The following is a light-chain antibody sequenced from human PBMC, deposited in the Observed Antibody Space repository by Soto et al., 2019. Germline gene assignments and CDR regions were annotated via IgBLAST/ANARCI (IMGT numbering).Light chain of an antibody. CDR1: NSDIGGYNY. V-gene: IGLV2-11*01. J-gene: IGLJ3*02. CDR2: DVN. CDR3: V. Sequence: QSALTQPRSVSGSPGQSVTISCTGTNSDIGGYNYVSWYQQHPGKAPKVMIYDVNRRPSGVPDRFSGSKSGNTASLTISGLQAEDEADYFWVFGGGTKLTVL.